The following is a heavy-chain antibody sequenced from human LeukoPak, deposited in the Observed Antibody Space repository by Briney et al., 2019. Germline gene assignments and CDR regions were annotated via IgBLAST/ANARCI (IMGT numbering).Heavy chain of an antibody. D-gene: IGHD3-22*01. J-gene: IGHJ4*02. CDR2: IYYSGSI. CDR1: GFTFSSYA. Sequence: GSLRLSCAASGFTFSSYAMNWVRQAPGKGLEWIGDIYYSGSIKYNPSLKSRVTMSVDTSKNQFSLKLSSVTAADTAIYYCARENPSGYYNRPIDYWGQGTLVTVSS. CDR3: ARENPSGYYNRPIDY. V-gene: IGHV4-59*01.